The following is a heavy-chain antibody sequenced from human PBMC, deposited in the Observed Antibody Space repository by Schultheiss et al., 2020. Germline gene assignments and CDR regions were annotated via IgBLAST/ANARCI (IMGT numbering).Heavy chain of an antibody. CDR3: ARVTLITMVRGSGFDP. D-gene: IGHD3-10*01. Sequence: GSLRLSCTVSGGSVSSGSYYWSWIRQPPGKGLEWIGYIYYSGSTNYNPSLKSRVTISVDTSKNQFSLKLSSVTAADTAVYYCARVTLITMVRGSGFDPWGQGTLVTVSS. J-gene: IGHJ5*02. V-gene: IGHV4-61*01. CDR1: GGSVSSGSYY. CDR2: IYYSGST.